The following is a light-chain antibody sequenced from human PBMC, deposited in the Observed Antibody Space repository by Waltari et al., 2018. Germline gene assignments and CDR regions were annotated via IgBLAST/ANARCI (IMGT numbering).Light chain of an antibody. CDR3: CSYAGTYTPL. V-gene: IGLV2-11*01. Sequence: QSALTQPRSVSGSPGQSVALSCTGTSSDVGGSNYVSWYQQYPGTAPKLIIYDVTKRPSGVPDRFSGSKSGNTASLTISGLQAEDEADYYCCSYAGTYTPLFGGGTKLTVL. CDR1: SSDVGGSNY. J-gene: IGLJ2*01. CDR2: DVT.